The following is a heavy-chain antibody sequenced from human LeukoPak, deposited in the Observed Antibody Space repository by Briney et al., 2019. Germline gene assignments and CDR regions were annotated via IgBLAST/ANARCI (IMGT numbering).Heavy chain of an antibody. CDR3: AREATMTIHRRREFDY. Sequence: GGSLRLSCAASGFTFSSYTMTWVRQAPGKGLEWVSSISSSSSYIYYADSLKGRFTISRDNAKNSLYLQMNSLRAEDTAVYYCAREATMTIHRRREFDYWGQGTLVTVSS. CDR2: ISSSSSYI. V-gene: IGHV3-21*01. J-gene: IGHJ4*02. D-gene: IGHD4-17*01. CDR1: GFTFSSYT.